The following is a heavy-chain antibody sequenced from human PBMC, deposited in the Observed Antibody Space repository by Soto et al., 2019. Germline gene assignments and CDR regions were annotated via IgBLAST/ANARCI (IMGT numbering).Heavy chain of an antibody. Sequence: QVQLVQSGAEVKKPGASVKVSCKVSGYTLTELSMHWVRQAPGKGLEWLGGFDPEDGETIYAQKFQGRVTMTEDTSTAAAYMELSSLRSEDTAVYYCATDLLTIVAKGHNYWGQSTLVTASS. D-gene: IGHD5-12*01. J-gene: IGHJ4*02. CDR1: GYTLTELS. CDR3: ATDLLTIVAKGHNY. V-gene: IGHV1-24*01. CDR2: FDPEDGET.